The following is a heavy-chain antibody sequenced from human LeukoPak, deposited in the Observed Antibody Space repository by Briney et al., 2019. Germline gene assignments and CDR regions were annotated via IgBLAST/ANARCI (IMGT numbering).Heavy chain of an antibody. CDR3: ARKGGRWLPRIAY. V-gene: IGHV4-34*01. CDR1: GGSFSGYY. D-gene: IGHD5-24*01. CDR2: INHSGST. Sequence: SETLSLTCAVYGGSFSGYYWSWIRQPPGKGLEWIGEINHSGSTNYNPSLKSRVTISVDTSKNQFSLKLSSVTAADTAVYYCARKGGRWLPRIAYGGKGTLVPVSS. J-gene: IGHJ4*02.